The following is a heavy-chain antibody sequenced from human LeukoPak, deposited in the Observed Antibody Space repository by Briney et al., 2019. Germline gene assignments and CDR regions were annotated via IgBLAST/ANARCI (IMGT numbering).Heavy chain of an antibody. J-gene: IGHJ4*02. Sequence: ASVKLSCKASGYTFTSNYIHWVWQGPGQGLEWIWLVNPKNGGTNYAQKFQGRVTMTRDTSITTGYMELHGLRSDDTAMYYCAIRGQYCSSTRCYLIFWGPGTLVTVSS. D-gene: IGHD2-2*01. CDR3: AIRGQYCSSTRCYLIF. V-gene: IGHV1-2*02. CDR2: VNPKNGGT. CDR1: GYTFTSNY.